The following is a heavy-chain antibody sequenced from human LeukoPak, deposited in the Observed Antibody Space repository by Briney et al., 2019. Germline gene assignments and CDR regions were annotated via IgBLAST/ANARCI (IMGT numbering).Heavy chain of an antibody. CDR2: INSDGSST. V-gene: IGHV3-74*01. CDR3: ATSRLLKDAFDI. Sequence: GALRLSCAASGFTFSSYWMHWVRQAPGKGLVWVSRINSDGSSTYYADSVKGRFTISRDNAKNTLYLQMNSLRAEDMAVYYCATSRLLKDAFDIWGQGTMVTVSS. CDR1: GFTFSSYW. J-gene: IGHJ3*02.